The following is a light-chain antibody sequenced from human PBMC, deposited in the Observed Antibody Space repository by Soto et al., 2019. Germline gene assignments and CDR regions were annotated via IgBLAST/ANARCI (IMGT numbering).Light chain of an antibody. Sequence: AIQMTQSPSSLSASVGDRVTITCRANQDIRSELGWYQQKPGKAPNILIDTASTLQRGVSSRFSGSGSCTDFTLTINSLQTEDCAIYYCLQDYSYPLTFGGGTQVEI. CDR3: LQDYSYPLT. CDR2: TAS. V-gene: IGKV1-6*01. J-gene: IGKJ4*01. CDR1: QDIRSE.